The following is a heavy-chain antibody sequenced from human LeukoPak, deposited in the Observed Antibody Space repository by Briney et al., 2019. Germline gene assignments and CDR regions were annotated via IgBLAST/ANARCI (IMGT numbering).Heavy chain of an antibody. CDR3: ARLYSRSGGFAFDI. CDR2: ISYDGSNK. V-gene: IGHV3-30*04. Sequence: GGSLRLSCAASGFTFSSYAMHWVRQAPGKGLEWVAVISYDGSNKYYADSVKGRFTISRDNTKNTLYLQMNSLRAEDTAVYYCARLYSRSGGFAFDIWGQGTMVTVSS. D-gene: IGHD6-13*01. CDR1: GFTFSSYA. J-gene: IGHJ3*02.